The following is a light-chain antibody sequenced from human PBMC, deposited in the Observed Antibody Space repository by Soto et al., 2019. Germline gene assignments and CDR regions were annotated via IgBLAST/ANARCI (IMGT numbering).Light chain of an antibody. CDR1: QSVRNNY. Sequence: EIVLTQSPGTLSLSPGERATLSCRASQSVRNNYLAWYQQKAGQAPRLLIYGASSRATGIPDRFSGSGSGTDFALTISRRDPEDFAVYFCEQYNGPPFTFGQGTKLQIK. CDR3: EQYNGPPFT. CDR2: GAS. V-gene: IGKV3-20*01. J-gene: IGKJ2*01.